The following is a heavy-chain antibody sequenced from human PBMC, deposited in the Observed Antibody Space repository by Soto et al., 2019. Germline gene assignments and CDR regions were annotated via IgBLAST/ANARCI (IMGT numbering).Heavy chain of an antibody. CDR1: GGSISVYY. CDR3: AGGVGSSPPQS. V-gene: IGHV4-59*01. CDR2: IYASGSP. Sequence: SETLSLTCTISGGSISVYYWSWIRQTPGQGLEWIGYIYASGSPYYNPSLKSRVIISADTSKNQISLKLTSATAADTAVYYCAGGVGSSPPQSWGRGTLVTVSS. D-gene: IGHD1-26*01. J-gene: IGHJ5*02.